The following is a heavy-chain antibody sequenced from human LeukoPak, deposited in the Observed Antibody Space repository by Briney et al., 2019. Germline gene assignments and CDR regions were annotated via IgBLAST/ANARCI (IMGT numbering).Heavy chain of an antibody. J-gene: IGHJ6*02. CDR1: GFTVSSNY. CDR3: ARAEYDRSGSIYYYYGMDI. D-gene: IGHD3-22*01. V-gene: IGHV3-53*05. CDR2: IYSGGST. Sequence: GGSLRLSCAASGFTVSSNYMGWVRQAPGKGLEWVSVIYSGGSTYYADSVKGRFTISRDNSKNTLYLQMNSLRREDTAEYYCARAEYDRSGSIYYYYGMDIWGQGTTVTVSS.